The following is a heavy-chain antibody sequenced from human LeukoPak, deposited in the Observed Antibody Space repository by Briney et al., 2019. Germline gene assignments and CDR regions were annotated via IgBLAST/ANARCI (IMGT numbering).Heavy chain of an antibody. CDR1: GGSISNSSYY. CDR2: IYYSGST. J-gene: IGHJ4*02. V-gene: IGHV4-39*07. Sequence: SETLSLTCSVSGGSISNSSYYWGWIRQPPGKGLEWIGSIYYSGSTYYNPSLKSRVTLSVDTSKNWFSLRLTSVTAADTAVYYCARGQKYTSGYRVTELGSRYSDYWGQGARVTVSP. D-gene: IGHD5-18*01. CDR3: ARGQKYTSGYRVTELGSRYSDY.